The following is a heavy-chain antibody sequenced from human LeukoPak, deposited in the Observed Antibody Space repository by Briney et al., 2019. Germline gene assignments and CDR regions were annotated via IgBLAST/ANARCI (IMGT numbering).Heavy chain of an antibody. CDR3: ARAPNMVRVLDNYYYYYYMDV. CDR2: IIPIFGTA. CDR1: GGTFSSYA. J-gene: IGHJ6*03. V-gene: IGHV1-69*01. D-gene: IGHD3-10*01. Sequence: GASVKVSCKASGGTFSSYAISWVRQAPGQGLEWMGGIIPIFGTANYAQKFQGRVTITADESTSTAYMELSSLRSEDTAVYYCARAPNMVRVLDNYYYYYYMDVWGKGTTVTVSS.